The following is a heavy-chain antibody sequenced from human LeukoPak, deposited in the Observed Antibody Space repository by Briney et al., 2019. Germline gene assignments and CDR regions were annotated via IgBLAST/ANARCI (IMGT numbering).Heavy chain of an antibody. CDR3: ARGRDYKFDY. CDR1: GGSISSYY. J-gene: IGHJ4*02. CDR2: IYYSRNT. D-gene: IGHD4-11*01. V-gene: IGHV4-59*01. Sequence: SETLSLTCTVSGGSISSYYWSWIRQPPGKGLEWIGYIYYSRNTNYNPSLKSRVTISVDTSKNQFSLKLSSVTAADTAVYYCARGRDYKFDYWGQGTLVTVSS.